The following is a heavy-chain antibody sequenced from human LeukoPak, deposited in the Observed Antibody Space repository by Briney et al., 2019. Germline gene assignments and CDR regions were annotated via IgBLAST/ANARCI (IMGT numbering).Heavy chain of an antibody. CDR1: GYHFSAYW. Sequence: GESLKISCKGSGYHFSAYWIVWVRPVPGKGLGWMGIIYPDDSDTRYSPSFQGQVTFSTDKSITTAYLHWSSLKASDTAIYYCARYSGPSLQSNWFDPWGQGTLVTVSS. CDR2: IYPDDSDT. J-gene: IGHJ5*02. V-gene: IGHV5-51*01. CDR3: ARYSGPSLQSNWFDP. D-gene: IGHD1-26*01.